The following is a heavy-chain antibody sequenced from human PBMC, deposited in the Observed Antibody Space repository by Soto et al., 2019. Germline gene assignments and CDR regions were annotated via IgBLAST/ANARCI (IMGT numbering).Heavy chain of an antibody. V-gene: IGHV3-21*01. CDR2: ISDTGGYI. J-gene: IGHJ6*02. Sequence: GGSLRLSCAASGFTFSSYSMNWVRQAPGKGLEWVSSISDTGGYIYYADSVKGRFTISRDNAKNSLYLQMNSLSAEDTAVFFCARDHITVPPGRYYGMDVWGQGTTVTSP. D-gene: IGHD3-10*01. CDR1: GFTFSSYS. CDR3: ARDHITVPPGRYYGMDV.